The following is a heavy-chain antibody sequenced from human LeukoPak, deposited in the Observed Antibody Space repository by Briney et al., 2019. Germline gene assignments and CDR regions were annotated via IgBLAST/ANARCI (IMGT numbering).Heavy chain of an antibody. CDR2: ISGSGGST. D-gene: IGHD5-12*01. V-gene: IGHV3-23*01. J-gene: IGHJ6*03. CDR3: AKVPASLRLYYMDV. CDR1: GFTFSSYA. Sequence: GGSLRLSCAASGFTFSSYAMSWVRQAPGKGLDWVSAISGSGGSTYYADSVKGRFTISRDNSKNTLYLQMNSLRAEDTAVYYCAKVPASLRLYYMDVWGKGTTVTVSS.